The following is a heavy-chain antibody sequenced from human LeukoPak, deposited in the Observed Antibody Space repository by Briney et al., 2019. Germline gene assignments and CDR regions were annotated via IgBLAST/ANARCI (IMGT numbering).Heavy chain of an antibody. CDR2: IYTSGST. CDR3: ARGRGRMVPPLRAFDI. J-gene: IGHJ3*02. Sequence: SETLSLTCTVSGGSISSGSYYWSWIRQPAGKGLEWIGRIYTSGSTNYNPSLKSRVTISVDTSKNQFSLKLSSVTAVDTAVYYCARGRGRMVPPLRAFDIWGQGTMVTVSS. CDR1: GGSISSGSYY. D-gene: IGHD2-2*01. V-gene: IGHV4-61*02.